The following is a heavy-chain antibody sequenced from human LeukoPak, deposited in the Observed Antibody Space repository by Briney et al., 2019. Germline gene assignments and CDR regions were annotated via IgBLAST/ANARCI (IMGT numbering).Heavy chain of an antibody. CDR3: ARPGLPRRTTVWLDP. V-gene: IGHV4-59*01. CDR2: IYYSGTT. D-gene: IGHD1-1*01. CDR1: GGSISDYY. J-gene: IGHJ5*02. Sequence: SETLSLTCTISGGSISDYYWSWIRQPPGKGLEWIGYIYYSGTTNYNPSLKSRVTLSIDTSKNQFSLKLSSVTAAAAAVYYCARPGLPRRTTVWLDPCGQGTLVTVSS.